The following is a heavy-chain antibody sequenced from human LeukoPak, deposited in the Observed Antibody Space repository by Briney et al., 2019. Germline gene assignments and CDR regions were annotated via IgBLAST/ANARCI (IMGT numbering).Heavy chain of an antibody. D-gene: IGHD5-24*01. CDR3: ARGDAGRESLDY. CDR1: GGSISSYY. V-gene: IGHV4-59*01. Sequence: PSETLSLTCTVSGGSISSYYWSWLRQPPGKGLEWIGYIYYSGSTNYNPSLKSRVTISVDTSKNQFSLKLSSVTAADTAVYYCARGDAGRESLDYWGQGTLVTVSS. J-gene: IGHJ4*02. CDR2: IYYSGST.